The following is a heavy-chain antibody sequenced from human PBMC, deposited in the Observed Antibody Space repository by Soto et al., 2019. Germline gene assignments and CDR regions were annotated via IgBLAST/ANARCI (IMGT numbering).Heavy chain of an antibody. D-gene: IGHD3-3*01. CDR1: GFTFSSYA. Sequence: EVQLLESGGGLVQPGGSLRLSCAASGFTFSSYAMSWVRQAPGKGLEWVSAISGSGGSTYYADSVKGRFTISRDNSKNTLYLQMNSLRAEDTAVYYCAKGSNVLRFLEWLQPFDYWGQGTLVTVSS. V-gene: IGHV3-23*01. J-gene: IGHJ4*02. CDR3: AKGSNVLRFLEWLQPFDY. CDR2: ISGSGGST.